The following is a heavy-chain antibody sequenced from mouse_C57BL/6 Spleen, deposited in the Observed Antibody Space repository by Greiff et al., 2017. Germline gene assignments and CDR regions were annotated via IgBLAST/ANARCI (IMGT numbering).Heavy chain of an antibody. Sequence: QVQLKQPGAELVKPGASVKLSCKASGYTFTSYWMHWVKQRPGQGLEWIGMIHPNSGSTNYNEKFKSKATLTVDKSASTAYMQLSSLTSEDSAVYDCARGRLTGDFDYWGQGTTLTVSS. V-gene: IGHV1-64*01. CDR2: IHPNSGST. CDR1: GYTFTSYW. D-gene: IGHD4-1*01. CDR3: ARGRLTGDFDY. J-gene: IGHJ2*01.